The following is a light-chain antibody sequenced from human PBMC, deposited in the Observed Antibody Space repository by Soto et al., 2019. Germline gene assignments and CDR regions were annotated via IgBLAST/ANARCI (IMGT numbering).Light chain of an antibody. CDR3: QQYGSSPRT. CDR2: GAS. Sequence: DIVLTQSPGPLSLSPGERATLSCKSSQSVSSSYLAWYQQKAGQAPRLIIYGASSRATGIPDRFSGSWSGTDCTLTISRLEPEDVSVYYCQQYGSSPRTLGQGTKVDIK. V-gene: IGKV3-20*01. CDR1: QSVSSSY. J-gene: IGKJ1*01.